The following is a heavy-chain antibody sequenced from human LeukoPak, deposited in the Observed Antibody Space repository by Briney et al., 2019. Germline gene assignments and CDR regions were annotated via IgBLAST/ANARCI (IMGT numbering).Heavy chain of an antibody. D-gene: IGHD5-18*01. CDR1: GYTFTAYY. Sequence: ASVKVSCKASGYTFTAYYIHWVRQAPGQGLEWMGWISAYNGNTNYAQKLQGRVTMTTDTATSTAYMELRSLRSDDTAVYYCARDGGYTLNWFDPWGQGTLVTVSS. J-gene: IGHJ5*02. CDR2: ISAYNGNT. V-gene: IGHV1-18*04. CDR3: ARDGGYTLNWFDP.